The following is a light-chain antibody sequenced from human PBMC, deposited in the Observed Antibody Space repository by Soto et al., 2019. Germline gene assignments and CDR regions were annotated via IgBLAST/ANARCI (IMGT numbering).Light chain of an antibody. CDR3: QQYNNWPRGT. CDR2: GAS. CDR1: QSVSSN. J-gene: IGKJ2*01. Sequence: EILMTQSPVTLSVSPGERATLSCRASQSVSSNLAWYQQKPGQAPRLLIYGASTRATGIPARFSGSGSGTEFTLTISSLQSEDFAVYYCQQYNNWPRGTFGQGTKLEIK. V-gene: IGKV3-15*01.